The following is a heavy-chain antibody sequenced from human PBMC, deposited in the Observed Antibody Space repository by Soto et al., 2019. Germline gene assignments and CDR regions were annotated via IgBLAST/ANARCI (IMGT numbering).Heavy chain of an antibody. V-gene: IGHV1-69*06. D-gene: IGHD2-21*02. Sequence: SVKVSCKASGCTFSSYAISWVRQAPGQGLEWMGGIIPIFGTANYAQKFQGRVTITADKSTSTAYMELSSLRSEDTAVYYCASVGAYCGGDCYSPFDIWGQGTMVTVSS. CDR3: ASVGAYCGGDCYSPFDI. J-gene: IGHJ3*02. CDR1: GCTFSSYA. CDR2: IIPIFGTA.